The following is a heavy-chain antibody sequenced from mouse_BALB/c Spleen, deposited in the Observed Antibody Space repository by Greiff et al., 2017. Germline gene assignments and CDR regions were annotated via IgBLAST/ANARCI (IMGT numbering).Heavy chain of an antibody. CDR3: TRDGCNHPPLEDY. D-gene: IGHD3-3*01. J-gene: IGHJ2*01. CDR2: IDPSESYT. CDR1: GYTFTSYW. V-gene: IGHV1S127*01. Sequence: QVQLQQPGAELVKPGASVKMSCKASGYTFTSYWMHWVKQRPGQGLEWIGVIDPSESYTSYNPKFKGKATLTVDTSSITAYMQLSSLTAEDSAVYDCTRDGCNHPPLEDYWGQGTTLTVSS.